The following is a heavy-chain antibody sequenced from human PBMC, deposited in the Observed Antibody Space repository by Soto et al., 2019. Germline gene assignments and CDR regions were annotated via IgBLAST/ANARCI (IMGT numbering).Heavy chain of an antibody. CDR3: AREWDCSGGSCLDY. V-gene: IGHV3-7*01. CDR2: IKQDGSEK. CDR1: GFTFSSYW. Sequence: EVQLVESGGGLVQPGGSLRLSCAASGFTFSSYWMSWVRQAPGKGLEWVANIKQDGSEKYYVDSVKGRFTISRDNAKNSRYLQMNSLRAEDTAVYYCAREWDCSGGSCLDYWGQGTLVTVSS. D-gene: IGHD2-15*01. J-gene: IGHJ4*02.